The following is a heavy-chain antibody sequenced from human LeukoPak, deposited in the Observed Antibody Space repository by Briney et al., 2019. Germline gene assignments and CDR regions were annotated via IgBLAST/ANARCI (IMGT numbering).Heavy chain of an antibody. Sequence: SGTLSLTCAVSGGSISSSNWWSWVRQPPGKGLEWIGEIYHSGSTNYNPSLKSRVTISVDKSKNQFSLKLSSVTAADTAVYYCARVANIVVLDYYYYMDVWGKGTTVTVSS. CDR1: GGSISSSNW. D-gene: IGHD2-15*01. J-gene: IGHJ6*03. CDR2: IYHSGST. V-gene: IGHV4-4*02. CDR3: ARVANIVVLDYYYYMDV.